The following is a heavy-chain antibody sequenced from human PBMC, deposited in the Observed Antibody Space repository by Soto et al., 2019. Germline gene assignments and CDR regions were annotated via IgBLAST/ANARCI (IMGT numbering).Heavy chain of an antibody. Sequence: SVKVSCEASGGTFSSYAISWVRQAPGQGLEWMGGIIPIFGTANYAQKFQGRVTITADKSTSTAYMELSSLRSEDTAVYYCAREGYCTNGVCLDRWFDPWGQGTLVTVSS. V-gene: IGHV1-69*06. CDR2: IIPIFGTA. CDR1: GGTFSSYA. CDR3: AREGYCTNGVCLDRWFDP. J-gene: IGHJ5*02. D-gene: IGHD2-8*01.